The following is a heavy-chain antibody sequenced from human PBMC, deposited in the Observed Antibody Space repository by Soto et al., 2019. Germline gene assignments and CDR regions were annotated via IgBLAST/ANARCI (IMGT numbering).Heavy chain of an antibody. CDR2: INNEGSRT. CDR1: GFTFSDYC. J-gene: IGHJ4*02. CDR3: GTTFEY. Sequence: GGSLRLSCAASGFTFSDYCIHWVRQVPGEGLVWVSSINNEGSRTWYADSVRGRIAMSRDNARNLVSLQMNSLRAEDTAVYYCGTTFEYWGQGALVTVSS. V-gene: IGHV3-74*01. D-gene: IGHD1-26*01.